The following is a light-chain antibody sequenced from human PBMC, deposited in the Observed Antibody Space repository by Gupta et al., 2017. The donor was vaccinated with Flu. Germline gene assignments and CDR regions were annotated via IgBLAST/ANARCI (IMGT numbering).Light chain of an antibody. J-gene: IGKJ2*01. CDR3: QQSHTVPYT. CDR1: HFIGSN. V-gene: IGKV1-39*01. Sequence: DIQMSQSPSSLSASVGDRVTITCRASHFIGSNLNWYQQKPGRAPELLISATSTLQSGVPSRFSGSGSRTDFTLSVSSLQPEDSATYFCQQSHTVPYTFGQGTKLEIK. CDR2: ATS.